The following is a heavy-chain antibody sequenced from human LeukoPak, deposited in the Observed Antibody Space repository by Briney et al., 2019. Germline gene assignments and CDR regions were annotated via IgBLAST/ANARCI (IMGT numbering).Heavy chain of an antibody. D-gene: IGHD2-2*01. CDR2: IKQDGSEK. CDR3: ASEGASSTSWYYFDY. V-gene: IGHV3-7*01. Sequence: GGSLRLSCAASGFTFSSYWMSWVRQAPGKGLEWVANIKQDGSEKYYVDSVKGRFTISRDNAKNSLYLQMNSLRAEDTAVYYCASEGASSTSWYYFDYWGQGTLVTVSS. J-gene: IGHJ4*02. CDR1: GFTFSSYW.